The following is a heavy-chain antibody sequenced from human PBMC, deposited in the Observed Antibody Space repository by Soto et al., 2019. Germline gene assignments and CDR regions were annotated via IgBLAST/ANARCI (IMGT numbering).Heavy chain of an antibody. CDR1: GGSISSGGYS. Sequence: QLQLQESGSGLVKPSQTLSLTCAVSGGSISSGGYSWSWIRQSPGKGLEWIGYIYHSGSTYYNPSLKSRVTISVDRSKNQFSLKLSSVTAADTAVYYCARDVVGATTSAFDIWGQGTMVTVSS. J-gene: IGHJ3*02. CDR2: IYHSGST. D-gene: IGHD1-26*01. CDR3: ARDVVGATTSAFDI. V-gene: IGHV4-30-2*06.